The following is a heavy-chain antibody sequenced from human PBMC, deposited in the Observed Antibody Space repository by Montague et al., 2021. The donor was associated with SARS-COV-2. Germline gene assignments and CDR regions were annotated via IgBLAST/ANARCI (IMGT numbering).Heavy chain of an antibody. D-gene: IGHD2-15*01. CDR1: GGSFSGYY. CDR3: ARGYCSGSGCYYYGMDV. J-gene: IGHJ6*02. CDR2: TNDSGGT. Sequence: SETLSLTCAVYGGSFSGYYWSWIRQPPGRGLEWIGETNDSGGTNYNPSLKGRVTISVDTSKNQFSLRLSSVTAAETAVYYCARGYCSGSGCYYYGMDVWGQGTTVTVSS. V-gene: IGHV4-34*01.